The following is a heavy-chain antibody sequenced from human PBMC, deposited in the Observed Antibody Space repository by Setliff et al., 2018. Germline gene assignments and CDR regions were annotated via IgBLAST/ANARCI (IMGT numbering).Heavy chain of an antibody. J-gene: IGHJ3*02. CDR3: ATDHMPASGTSAFDI. D-gene: IGHD6-13*01. CDR1: GGTFNAYV. CDR2: IIPIFGTS. V-gene: IGHV1-69*05. Sequence: ASVKVSCKASGGTFNAYVISWVRQAPSQGLEWMGMIIPIFGTSNYAQKFQARVTMTTDESTSTAYMELSILTSEDTAVYYCATDHMPASGTSAFDIWGQGTVVTVSS.